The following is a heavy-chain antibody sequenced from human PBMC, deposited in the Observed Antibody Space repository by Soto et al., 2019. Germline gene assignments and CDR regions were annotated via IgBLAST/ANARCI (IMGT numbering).Heavy chain of an antibody. CDR2: IKGDGSGT. J-gene: IGHJ4*02. V-gene: IGHV3-7*03. Sequence: EVQLVESGGGLVQPGGSLRLSCAASGFTFSSYWMSWVRQAPGKGLEWVANIKGDGSGTYYVDSMRGRFTISRDNAKNSLYLKMNTLRAEDTAVYFCAREDTVATLRFWGQGTLVTVSS. CDR1: GFTFSSYW. D-gene: IGHD2-21*02. CDR3: AREDTVATLRF.